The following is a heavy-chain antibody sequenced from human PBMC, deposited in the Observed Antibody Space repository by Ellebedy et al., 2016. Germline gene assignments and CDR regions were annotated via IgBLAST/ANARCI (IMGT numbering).Heavy chain of an antibody. CDR1: GFSFSSFW. Sequence: GESLKISXAASGFSFSSFWMSWVRQAPGKGLEWVANIKEDGSEKHHVDSVKGRFTISRDNAKNSLYLQMNSLRAEDTAVYYCVREDRETAVPAAGVKYYYYYMDVWGKGTTVTVSS. J-gene: IGHJ6*03. CDR3: VREDRETAVPAAGVKYYYYYMDV. D-gene: IGHD2-2*01. CDR2: IKEDGSEK. V-gene: IGHV3-7*01.